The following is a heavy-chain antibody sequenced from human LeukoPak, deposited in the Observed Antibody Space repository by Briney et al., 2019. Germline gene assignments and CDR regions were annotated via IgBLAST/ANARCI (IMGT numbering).Heavy chain of an antibody. CDR1: GGSISSGDYY. V-gene: IGHV4-30-4*01. J-gene: IGHJ4*02. CDR3: ARELSAGYSYGTGYFDY. D-gene: IGHD5-18*01. Sequence: SQTLSLTCTVSGGSISSGDYYWSWIRQPPGKGLEWIGYIYYSGSTYYNPSLKSRVTISVDTSKNQFSLKLSSVTAADTAVYYCARELSAGYSYGTGYFDYWGQGTLVIVSS. CDR2: IYYSGST.